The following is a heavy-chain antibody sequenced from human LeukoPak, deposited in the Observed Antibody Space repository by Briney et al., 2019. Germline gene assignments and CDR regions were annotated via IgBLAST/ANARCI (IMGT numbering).Heavy chain of an antibody. CDR3: ARHLGGYSSSWYYPEFDY. CDR1: GGSISSYY. D-gene: IGHD6-13*01. J-gene: IGHJ4*02. CDR2: IYYSGGT. V-gene: IGHV4-59*08. Sequence: SETLSLTCTVSGGSISSYYWSWIRQPPGKGLEWIGYIYYSGGTNYNPSLKSRVTISVDTSKNQFSLKLSSVTAADTAVYYCARHLGGYSSSWYYPEFDYWGQGTLVTVSS.